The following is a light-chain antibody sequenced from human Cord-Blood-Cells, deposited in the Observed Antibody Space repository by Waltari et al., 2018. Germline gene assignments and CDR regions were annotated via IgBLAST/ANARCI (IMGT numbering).Light chain of an antibody. CDR3: SSYTSSSTWV. CDR2: DVS. CDR1: SSDVGGYTI. J-gene: IGLJ3*02. V-gene: IGLV2-14*01. Sequence: QSALTQPASVSGSPGQSITISCTGPSSDVGGYTIVSWYQQHPGNAPQLMIYDVSKRPSGVSNRFSGSKSGNTASLTISGLQAEDEADYYCSSYTSSSTWVFGGGTKLTVL.